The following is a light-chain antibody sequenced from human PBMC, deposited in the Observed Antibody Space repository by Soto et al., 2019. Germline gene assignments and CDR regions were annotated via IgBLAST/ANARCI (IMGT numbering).Light chain of an antibody. V-gene: IGKV1-39*01. J-gene: IGKJ1*01. CDR3: QQSYTSSRT. CDR2: GAS. Sequence: DIQMTQSPSSLSASVGDRVTITCRASQTITNYLNWYQQQPGQAPKLLIYGASTLQSGVPSRFSGRGSGTDFTLTISSLQPEDFAIYYCQQSYTSSRTFGQGTKVEIK. CDR1: QTITNY.